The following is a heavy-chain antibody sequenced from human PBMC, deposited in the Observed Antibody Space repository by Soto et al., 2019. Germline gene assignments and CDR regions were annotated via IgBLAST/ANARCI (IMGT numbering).Heavy chain of an antibody. CDR3: ASPPGYSSSSGDY. CDR1: GFTFSSYA. V-gene: IGHV3-23*01. Sequence: GGSLRLSCAASGFTFSSYAMSWVRQAPGKGLEWVSAISGSGGSTYSADSVKGRFTISRDNSKNTLYLQMNSLRAEDTAVYYCASPPGYSSSSGDYWGQGTLVTVSS. CDR2: ISGSGGST. J-gene: IGHJ4*02. D-gene: IGHD6-6*01.